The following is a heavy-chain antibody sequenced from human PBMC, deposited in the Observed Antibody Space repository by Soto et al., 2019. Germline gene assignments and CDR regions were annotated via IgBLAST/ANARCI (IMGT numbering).Heavy chain of an antibody. Sequence: ASVKVSCKASGYTFTGYYMHWVRQAPGQGLEWMGWINPNSGGTNYAQKFQGRVTMTRDTSISTAYMELSRLRSDDTAVYYCARVMGGGYYYGTDVWGQGTTVTVSS. CDR2: INPNSGGT. D-gene: IGHD1-26*01. J-gene: IGHJ6*02. CDR3: ARVMGGGYYYGTDV. CDR1: GYTFTGYY. V-gene: IGHV1-2*02.